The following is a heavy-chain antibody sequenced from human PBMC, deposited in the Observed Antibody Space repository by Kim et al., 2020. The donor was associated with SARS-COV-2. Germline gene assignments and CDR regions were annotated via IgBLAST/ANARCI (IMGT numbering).Heavy chain of an antibody. D-gene: IGHD3-22*01. CDR2: SIPILVIA. CDR1: SSE. V-gene: IGHV1-69*04. J-gene: IGHJ4*02. Sequence: SSEIGCVRQAPEQGLEWMARSIPILVIANYARKFQGRVTITADKATSTAYMELSSLRSEDTAVYYCAREISRSDYYDSSGYLGYWGQGTLAT. CDR3: AREISRSDYYDSSGYLGY.